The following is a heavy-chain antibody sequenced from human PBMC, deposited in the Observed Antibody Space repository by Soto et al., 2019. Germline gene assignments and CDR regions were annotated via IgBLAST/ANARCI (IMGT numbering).Heavy chain of an antibody. Sequence: GGSLRLSYAASGFTFSSYAMSWVRQAPGKGLEWVSAISGSGGSTYYADSVEGRFTISRDNSKNTLYLQMNSLRAEVTAVYYCAKVGGRQWLEKTALDYWGQGTLVTVSS. J-gene: IGHJ4*02. CDR1: GFTFSSYA. CDR3: AKVGGRQWLEKTALDY. V-gene: IGHV3-23*01. D-gene: IGHD6-19*01. CDR2: ISGSGGST.